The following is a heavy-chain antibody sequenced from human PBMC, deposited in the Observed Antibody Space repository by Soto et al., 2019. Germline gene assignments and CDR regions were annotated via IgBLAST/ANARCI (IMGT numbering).Heavy chain of an antibody. V-gene: IGHV3-64*01. CDR1: GFTFSSYA. J-gene: IGHJ4*02. CDR3: ASMGSSGYWFDY. CDR2: ISSNGGST. Sequence: GGPLRLSCASSGFTFSSYAMHWVRQAPGKGLEYVSAISSNGGSTYYANSVKGRFTISRDNSKNTLYLQMGSLRAEDMAVYYCASMGSSGYWFDYWGQGTLVTVSS. D-gene: IGHD3-22*01.